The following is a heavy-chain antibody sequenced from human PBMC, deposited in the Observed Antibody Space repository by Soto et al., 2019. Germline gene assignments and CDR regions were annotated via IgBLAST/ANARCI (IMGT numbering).Heavy chain of an antibody. CDR1: GGSISSGVYY. V-gene: IGHV4-30-4*01. D-gene: IGHD4-17*01. CDR3: PRDRSGDYLRYVMDV. Sequence: QVQLQESGPGMVKPSQTLFLTCPVSGGSISSGVYYCSWIRQPTGKALVWLRYIYYSESTYYNPSLQRLVTLSVDTSKNQFSRQLSTVTAEDPSVYYCPRDRSGDYLRYVMDVWCQGTTVNVSS. J-gene: IGHJ6*02. CDR2: IYYSEST.